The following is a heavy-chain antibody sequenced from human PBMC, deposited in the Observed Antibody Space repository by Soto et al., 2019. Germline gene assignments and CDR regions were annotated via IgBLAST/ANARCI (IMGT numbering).Heavy chain of an antibody. J-gene: IGHJ1*01. Sequence: PGGSLRLSCAASGFTFSSSWMSWVRQAPGKGLEWVANIKQDGIDKYYVDSVKGRFTISRDNAKNSLYLQMNSLRAEETAVYYCARWMFGGGHSGYGYFQQWGQGTMLTV. D-gene: IGHD5-12*01. CDR1: GFTFSSSW. CDR2: IKQDGIDK. CDR3: ARWMFGGGHSGYGYFQQ. V-gene: IGHV3-7*01.